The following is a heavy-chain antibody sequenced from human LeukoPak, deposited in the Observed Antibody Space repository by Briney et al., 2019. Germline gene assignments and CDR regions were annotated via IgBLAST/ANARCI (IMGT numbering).Heavy chain of an antibody. CDR1: GGSISSGSYY. Sequence: SQTLSLTCTVSGGSISSGSYYWSWIRQPAGKGLEWIGRIYTSGSTNYNPSLKSRVTISVDTSKNQFSLKLSSVTAADTAVYYCAREYDFWSGYGYYYYMDVWGKGTTVTVSS. D-gene: IGHD3-3*01. J-gene: IGHJ6*03. CDR2: IYTSGST. V-gene: IGHV4-61*02. CDR3: AREYDFWSGYGYYYYMDV.